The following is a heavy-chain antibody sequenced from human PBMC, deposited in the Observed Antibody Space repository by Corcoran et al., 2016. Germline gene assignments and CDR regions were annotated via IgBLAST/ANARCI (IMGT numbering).Heavy chain of an antibody. V-gene: IGHV1-18*01. CDR2: ISAYNGNT. CDR3: ARDIVVVVAATIDAFDI. Sequence: QVQLVQSGAEVKKPGASVKVSCKASGYTFTSYGISWVRQAPGQGLEWMGWISAYNGNTNYAQKRQGRVTMTTDTSTSTAYMELRSLRSDDTAGYYCARDIVVVVAATIDAFDIWGQGTMVTVSS. J-gene: IGHJ3*02. CDR1: GYTFTSYG. D-gene: IGHD2-15*01.